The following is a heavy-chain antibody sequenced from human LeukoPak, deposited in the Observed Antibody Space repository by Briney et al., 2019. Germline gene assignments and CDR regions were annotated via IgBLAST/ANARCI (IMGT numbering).Heavy chain of an antibody. CDR1: GGTFSSYA. CDR3: ASGIAAAGLFDY. D-gene: IGHD6-13*01. CDR2: IIPIFGTA. Sequence: SVKVSCKASGGTFSSYAISWVRQAPGQGLEWMGGIIPIFGTANYAQKFQGRVTITADESTSTAYMELSSLRSGDTAVYYCASGIAAAGLFDYWGQGTLVTVSS. V-gene: IGHV1-69*13. J-gene: IGHJ4*02.